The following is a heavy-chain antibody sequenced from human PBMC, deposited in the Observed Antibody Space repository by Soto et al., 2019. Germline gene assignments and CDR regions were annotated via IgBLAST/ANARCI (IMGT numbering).Heavy chain of an antibody. CDR1: GGSISSGGYY. D-gene: IGHD3-10*01. CDR2: IYYSGST. Sequence: SETLSLTCTVSGGSISSGGYYWSWIRQHPGKGLEWIGYIYYSGSTYYNPSLKSRVTISVDTSKNQFSLKLSSVTAADTAVYYCARGGYYGSGSYKENAFDIWGQGTMVTVSS. J-gene: IGHJ3*02. CDR3: ARGGYYGSGSYKENAFDI. V-gene: IGHV4-31*03.